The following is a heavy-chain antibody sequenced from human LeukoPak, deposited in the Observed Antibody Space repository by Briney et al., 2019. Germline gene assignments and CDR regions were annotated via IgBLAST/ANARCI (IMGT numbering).Heavy chain of an antibody. D-gene: IGHD5-12*01. CDR3: AKGFYSGNDSGWFDP. CDR1: GFTFDDYA. Sequence: GRSLRLSCAASGFTFDDYAMHWVRQAPGKGLEWVSGISWNSGSIGYADSVKGRFTISRDNAKNSLYLQMNSLRAEDTALYYCAKGFYSGNDSGWFDPWGQGTLVTVSS. CDR2: ISWNSGSI. V-gene: IGHV3-9*01. J-gene: IGHJ5*02.